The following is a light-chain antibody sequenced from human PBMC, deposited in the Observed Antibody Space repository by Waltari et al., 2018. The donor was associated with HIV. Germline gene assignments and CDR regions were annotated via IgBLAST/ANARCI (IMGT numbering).Light chain of an antibody. Sequence: EMLLTQSPGTLSLPPGDRAALSCRTSRSVVGDFLAWYQQRPGQAPRVLIYGASTRAADVPERFIGSGSGTNFSLTIDGLHSEDSGLYFCQQYGSLGRAFGQGTKV. CDR2: GAS. CDR1: RSVVGDF. CDR3: QQYGSLGRA. V-gene: IGKV3-20*01. J-gene: IGKJ1*01.